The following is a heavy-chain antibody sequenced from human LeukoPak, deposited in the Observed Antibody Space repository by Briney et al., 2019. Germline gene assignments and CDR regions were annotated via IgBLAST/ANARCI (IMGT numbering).Heavy chain of an antibody. Sequence: GGSLRLSCAASGFTFSNYAMSWVRQAPGKGLEWVSGVSGRGDSTYYADSVKGRFTISRDKSKNTLYLQMNSLRAEDTAVYYCAKDYYDSSGYYSGNFDYWGQGTLVTVSS. CDR3: AKDYYDSSGYYSGNFDY. V-gene: IGHV3-23*01. CDR1: GFTFSNYA. J-gene: IGHJ4*02. D-gene: IGHD3-22*01. CDR2: VSGRGDST.